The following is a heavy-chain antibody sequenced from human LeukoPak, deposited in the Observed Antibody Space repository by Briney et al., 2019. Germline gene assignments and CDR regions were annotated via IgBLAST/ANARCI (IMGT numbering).Heavy chain of an antibody. Sequence: ASVKVSCKASGYTFTGYYMHWVRQAPGQGLEWMGWINPNSGGTNYAQKFQGRVTMTRDTSISTAYMELSRLRSDDTAVYYCARDRAVVPAAHFEFDPWGQGTLVTVSS. V-gene: IGHV1-2*02. CDR3: ARDRAVVPAAHFEFDP. D-gene: IGHD2-2*01. CDR1: GYTFTGYY. J-gene: IGHJ5*02. CDR2: INPNSGGT.